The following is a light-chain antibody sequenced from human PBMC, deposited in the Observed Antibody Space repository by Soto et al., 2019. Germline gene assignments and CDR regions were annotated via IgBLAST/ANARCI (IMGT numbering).Light chain of an antibody. Sequence: QSALTQPRSVSGSPGQSVTISCTGTSSDVGGYNFVSWYQQYPGKAPKFMIYDVTKRPSGVPDRFSGSKSGNTASLTISGLQAEDEAHYYCCSYAGRVIFGGGT. V-gene: IGLV2-11*01. CDR2: DVT. CDR1: SSDVGGYNF. J-gene: IGLJ2*01. CDR3: CSYAGRVI.